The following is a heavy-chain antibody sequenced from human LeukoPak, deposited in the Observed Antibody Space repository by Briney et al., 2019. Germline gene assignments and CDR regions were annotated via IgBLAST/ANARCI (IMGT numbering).Heavy chain of an antibody. J-gene: IGHJ3*02. Sequence: GGSLRLSCAASGFTFSSYAMHWVRQAPGKGLEWVAVISYNGSNKYYADSVKGRFTISRDNSKNTLYLQMNSLRAEDTAVYYCAREGSSGGSHDAFGIWGQGTMVTVSS. CDR1: GFTFSSYA. V-gene: IGHV3-30*04. CDR3: AREGSSGGSHDAFGI. CDR2: ISYNGSNK. D-gene: IGHD2-15*01.